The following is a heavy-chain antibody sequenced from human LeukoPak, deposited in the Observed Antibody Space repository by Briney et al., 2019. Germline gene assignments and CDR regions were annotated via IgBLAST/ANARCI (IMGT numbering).Heavy chain of an antibody. D-gene: IGHD3-10*01. J-gene: IGHJ6*03. CDR1: GYTFTGYY. V-gene: IGHV1-2*02. CDR2: INPNSGGT. Sequence: ASVKVSCKASGYTFTGYYMHWVRQAPGQGLEWMGWINPNSGGTNYAQKFQGRVTMTRDTSISTAYMELSRLRSDDTAVYYCARDLGPDPLDPYYYYYMDVWGKGTTVTVSS. CDR3: ARDLGPDPLDPYYYYYMDV.